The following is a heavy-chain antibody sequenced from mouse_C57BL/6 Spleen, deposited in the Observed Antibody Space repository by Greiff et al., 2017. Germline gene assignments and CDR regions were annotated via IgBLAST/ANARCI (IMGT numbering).Heavy chain of an antibody. Sequence: QVQLKQPGAELVRPGTSVKLSCKASGYTFTSYWMHWVKQRPGQGLEWIGVIDPSASYTNYNQKFKGKATLTVDTSSSTAYMQLSSLTSEDSAVYYCARWNYYYGSRYFDVWGTGTTVTVSS. CDR1: GYTFTSYW. J-gene: IGHJ1*03. CDR3: ARWNYYYGSRYFDV. V-gene: IGHV1-59*01. D-gene: IGHD1-1*01. CDR2: IDPSASYT.